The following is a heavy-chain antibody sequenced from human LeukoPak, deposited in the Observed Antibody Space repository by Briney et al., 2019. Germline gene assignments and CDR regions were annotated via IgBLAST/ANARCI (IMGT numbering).Heavy chain of an antibody. CDR3: ARDLSDGSGSYYNFDY. CDR2: FYHSGST. V-gene: IGHV4-61*01. J-gene: IGHJ4*02. CDR1: GGSVSSGPYY. D-gene: IGHD3-10*01. Sequence: SETLSLTCTVSGGSVSSGPYYWSWIRQSPERGLEWIGYFYHSGSTKYNPSFKSRVTISVDTSKNQFSLKLSSVTAADTAVYYCARDLSDGSGSYYNFDYWGQGILVTVSS.